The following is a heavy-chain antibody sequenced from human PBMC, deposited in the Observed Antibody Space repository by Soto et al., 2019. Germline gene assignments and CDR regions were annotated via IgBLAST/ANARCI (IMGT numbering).Heavy chain of an antibody. CDR1: GVSINSRGYY. CDR2: MFYSGTT. V-gene: IGHV4-39*01. CDR3: ARKEDGYNRLFDY. J-gene: IGHJ4*02. D-gene: IGHD5-12*01. Sequence: ETLSLTCTVSGVSINSRGYYWGWIRQPPGKGLEWIESMFYSGTTYYNPSLKSRITIAVDSSKNQFSLSLSSVTAADTAFYYCARKEDGYNRLFDYWGQGILVTVSS.